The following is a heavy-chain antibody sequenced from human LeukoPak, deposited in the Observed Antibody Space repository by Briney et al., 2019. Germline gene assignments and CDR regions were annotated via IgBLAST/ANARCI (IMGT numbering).Heavy chain of an antibody. CDR3: ARDQFSGYYDY. Sequence: PGGSLRLSCAASGFTFSSYWMTWVRQAPTKGLEWVANIKEDGTEKFYVDSVKGRFTISRDNAKNPLYLQINSLRAEDTAVYYCARDQFSGYYDYWGQGTLVTVSS. J-gene: IGHJ4*02. CDR1: GFTFSSYW. V-gene: IGHV3-7*01. CDR2: IKEDGTEK. D-gene: IGHD3-22*01.